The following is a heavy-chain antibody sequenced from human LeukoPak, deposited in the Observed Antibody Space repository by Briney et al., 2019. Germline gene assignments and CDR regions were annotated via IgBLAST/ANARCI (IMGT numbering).Heavy chain of an antibody. CDR1: GYSFTSYW. V-gene: IGHV5-51*01. J-gene: IGHJ3*02. Sequence: GESLKISCKGSGYSFTSYWIGWVRQMPGKGLEWMGIIYPGDSDTRYSPSFQGQVTISADKSISTAYLQWSSLKASGTAMYYCARSYDSSGYPTYAFDIWGQGTMVTVSS. D-gene: IGHD3-22*01. CDR3: ARSYDSSGYPTYAFDI. CDR2: IYPGDSDT.